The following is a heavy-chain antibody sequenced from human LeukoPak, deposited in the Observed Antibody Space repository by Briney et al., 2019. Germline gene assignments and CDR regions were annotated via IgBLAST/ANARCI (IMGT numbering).Heavy chain of an antibody. CDR3: RIVVVPAAISPLRGGYMDV. Sequence: GWSLKLSCAASGFTFSGSAMHWVRQPSGNGLEWVDRIRGKANRYATAYAASVKGRFTISRDDSKNTADLQMNSLKTEDTAVYYCRIVVVPAAISPLRGGYMDVWGKGTTVTVSS. CDR2: IRGKANRYAT. V-gene: IGHV3-73*01. D-gene: IGHD2-2*01. CDR1: GFTFSGSA. J-gene: IGHJ6*03.